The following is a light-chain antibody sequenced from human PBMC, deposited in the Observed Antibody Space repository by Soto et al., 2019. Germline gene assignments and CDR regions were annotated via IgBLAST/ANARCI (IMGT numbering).Light chain of an antibody. Sequence: DIQMTQSPSSLSASVGDRVIITCRASQTIIRYLNWYQQKPGKAPKLLIYGAFTLQRGVPSRFSGSGSGTDFTLTISSLQPEDFATYYCQQTYTTPSWTFGQGTKVESK. CDR1: QTIIRY. V-gene: IGKV1-39*01. J-gene: IGKJ1*01. CDR3: QQTYTTPSWT. CDR2: GAF.